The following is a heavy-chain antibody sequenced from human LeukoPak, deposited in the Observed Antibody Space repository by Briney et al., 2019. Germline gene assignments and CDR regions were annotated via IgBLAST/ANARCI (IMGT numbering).Heavy chain of an antibody. V-gene: IGHV4-39*01. CDR2: ICHGGTT. J-gene: IGHJ3*02. Sequence: PSETLSLTCTVSGGSTNSGIHCWGWIRQPPGKELEWIGSICHGGTTHYHPLLKSRVSISGDTSKNQFSLKLYSVTAADTAVYYCARRPSPPDAFDIWGQGTMVTVSS. CDR3: ARRPSPPDAFDI. CDR1: GGSTNSGIHC.